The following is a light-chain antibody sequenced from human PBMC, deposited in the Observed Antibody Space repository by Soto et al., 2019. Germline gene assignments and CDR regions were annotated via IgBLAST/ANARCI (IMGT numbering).Light chain of an antibody. CDR3: SLYTSTSTLYV. V-gene: IGLV2-14*03. Sequence: QSALTQPASVSGSPGQSITISCTGTSSDIGGYNYVSWYQQLPGKVPKLIIYDVSNRLSGVSDRFSGSKSGNAASLTISGLQAEDEADYYCSLYTSTSTLYVFGTGTKLTVL. J-gene: IGLJ1*01. CDR1: SSDIGGYNY. CDR2: DVS.